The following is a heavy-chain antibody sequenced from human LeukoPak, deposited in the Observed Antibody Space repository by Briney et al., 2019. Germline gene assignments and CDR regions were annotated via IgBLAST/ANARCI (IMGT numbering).Heavy chain of an antibody. J-gene: IGHJ4*02. Sequence: GGSLRLSCAASGFTFSSYAMHWVRPAPGKGLEWVAVIWYDGSNKYSADSVKGRYTISRDNSKNTLYLQMNNLRAEDTAVYYCARGWAGERKGLPYNFDCWGEGTLVTVSS. D-gene: IGHD3-16*01. CDR3: ARGWAGERKGLPYNFDC. V-gene: IGHV3-33*01. CDR1: GFTFSSYA. CDR2: IWYDGSNK.